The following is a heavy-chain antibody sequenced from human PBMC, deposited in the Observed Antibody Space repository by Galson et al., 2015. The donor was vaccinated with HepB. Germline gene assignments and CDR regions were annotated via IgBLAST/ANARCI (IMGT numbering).Heavy chain of an antibody. CDR3: VRSMTTVTPYFFDY. CDR1: GFSVGSNY. D-gene: IGHD4-17*01. CDR2: SRNKANSHTT. V-gene: IGHV3-72*01. Sequence: SLRLSCAASGFSVGSNYMSWVRQAPGKGLEWVGRSRNKANSHTTEYAASVKGRFTVSRDDSQNSLYLQMNSLETEDTAVYYCVRSMTTVTPYFFDYWGQGVLVTVSS. J-gene: IGHJ4*02.